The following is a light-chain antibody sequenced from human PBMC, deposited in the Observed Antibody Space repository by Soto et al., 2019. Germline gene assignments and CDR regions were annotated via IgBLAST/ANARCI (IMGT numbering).Light chain of an antibody. Sequence: DIHMTQSPSTLSASVGDRVTITCRASQSISIWLAWYQQKPGKAPNLLIYKMSSLETGVPSRFSGSGSGTDFTLTISSLQPDDFATYYCQHWNDYSWTFGQGTKVEVK. CDR3: QHWNDYSWT. J-gene: IGKJ1*01. CDR2: KMS. CDR1: QSISIW. V-gene: IGKV1-5*03.